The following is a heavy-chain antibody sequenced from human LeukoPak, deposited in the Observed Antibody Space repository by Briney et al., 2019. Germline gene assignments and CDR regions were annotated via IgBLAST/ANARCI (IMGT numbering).Heavy chain of an antibody. J-gene: IGHJ4*02. D-gene: IGHD1-1*01. CDR2: IRSKAYGETA. V-gene: IGHV3-49*04. CDR3: TRDRGAYNLYDY. CDR1: GLTFSSYW. Sequence: GGSLRLSCAASGLTFSSYWMSWVRQAPGKGLEWVGFIRSKAYGETADYAASVKGRFTISRDDPKAIAYLQMNSLKTEDTAVYHCTRDRGAYNLYDYWGQGTLVTVSS.